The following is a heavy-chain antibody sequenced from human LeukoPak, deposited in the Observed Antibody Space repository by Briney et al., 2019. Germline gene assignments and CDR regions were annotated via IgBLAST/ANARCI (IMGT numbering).Heavy chain of an antibody. CDR1: GFTFSSYS. D-gene: IGHD1-26*01. CDR3: ARDLPATYGKTYGMDV. Sequence: GGSLRLSCAASGFTFSSYSMNWVRQAPGKGLEWVSSISSSSSYIYYADSVKGRFTISRDNAKNSLYLQMNSLRAEDTAVYYCARDLPATYGKTYGMDVWGQGTTVTVSS. J-gene: IGHJ6*02. V-gene: IGHV3-21*01. CDR2: ISSSSSYI.